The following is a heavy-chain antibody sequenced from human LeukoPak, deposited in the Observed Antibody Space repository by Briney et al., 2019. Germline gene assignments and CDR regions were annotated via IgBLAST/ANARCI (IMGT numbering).Heavy chain of an antibody. V-gene: IGHV4-39*02. D-gene: IGHD6-13*01. CDR3: ARDSGSWGFDY. CDR2: TYFSGSN. Sequence: SETLSLTCTVSGGSISSNCNTWVWLRQPPGKELEWIVSTYFSGSNYYNPSLNSRVTISVDTSKSQFSVKLSSVTAADTAVYYCARDSGSWGFDYWGQGTLVTVSS. CDR1: GGSISSNCNT. J-gene: IGHJ4*02.